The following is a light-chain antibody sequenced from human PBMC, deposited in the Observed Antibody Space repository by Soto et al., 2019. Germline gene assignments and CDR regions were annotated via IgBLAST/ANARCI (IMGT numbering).Light chain of an antibody. V-gene: IGKV1-39*01. Sequence: IQMTQSPSSLSASVGDRVTITCRASQRITTYLNWYQQKQGEAPKLLISTSGTLQRGVPSRLSGRGSVTDFSLSVTAVRPEDFATYFCQPTYSTSNTFGQGTKLEIK. CDR3: QPTYSTSNT. J-gene: IGKJ2*01. CDR1: QRITTY. CDR2: TSG.